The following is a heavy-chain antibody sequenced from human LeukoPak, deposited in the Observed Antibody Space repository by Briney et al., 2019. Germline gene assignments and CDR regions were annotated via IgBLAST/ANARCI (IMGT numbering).Heavy chain of an antibody. CDR3: AKDRLSGSYYDGAFDI. D-gene: IGHD1-26*01. CDR1: GFTVSSNY. Sequence: GGSLRLSCAASGFTVSSNYMSWLRQAPGKGVEGVSIIYSGGSTFYADSVKGRFTISRDNSKNTLYLQMNSLRAEDTAVYYCAKDRLSGSYYDGAFDIWCQGTMVTVSS. J-gene: IGHJ3*02. CDR2: IYSGGST. V-gene: IGHV3-53*01.